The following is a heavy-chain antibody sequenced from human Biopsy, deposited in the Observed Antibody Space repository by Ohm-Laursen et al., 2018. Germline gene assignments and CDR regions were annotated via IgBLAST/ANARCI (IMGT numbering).Heavy chain of an antibody. CDR1: GYTFTGYY. D-gene: IGHD3-10*01. J-gene: IGHJ4*02. CDR3: ARDPRYGYGSYFDY. CDR2: INPNSGVT. Sequence: SVKVSCKASGYTFTGYYMHWVRQAPGQGLEWMGWINPNSGVTNYAQRFQGRVTMTRDTSISTAYMELSRLRSGDTAVYYCARDPRYGYGSYFDYWGQGTLVAVSS. V-gene: IGHV1-2*02.